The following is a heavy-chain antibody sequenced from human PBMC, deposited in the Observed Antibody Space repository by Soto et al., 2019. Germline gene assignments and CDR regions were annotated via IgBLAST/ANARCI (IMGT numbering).Heavy chain of an antibody. Sequence: QVQLVQSGAEVKKPGSSVKVSCKASGGTFSSYTISWVRQAPGQGLEWMGRIIPILGIANYAQQFQGRVTITADNSTRTAYRGLSSLSSEDPAVSYCAGATCDYDRSGPREFDPWGQGPLVTVSS. V-gene: IGHV1-69*02. D-gene: IGHD3-22*01. CDR1: GGTFSSYT. J-gene: IGHJ5*02. CDR2: IIPILGIA. CDR3: AGATCDYDRSGPREFDP.